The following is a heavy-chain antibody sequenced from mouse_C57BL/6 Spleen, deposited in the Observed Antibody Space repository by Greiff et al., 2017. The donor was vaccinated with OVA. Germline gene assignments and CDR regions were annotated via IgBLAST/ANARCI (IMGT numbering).Heavy chain of an antibody. CDR1: GYTFTDYN. V-gene: IGHV1-18*01. CDR3: ARYDGYSHFDY. Sequence: EVQLQQSGPELVKPGASVKIPCKASGYTFTDYNMDWVKQSHGKSLEWIGDINPNNGGTNYNQKFKGKATLTVDKSSSTAYMELRSLTSEDTAVYYCARYDGYSHFDYWGQGTTLTVSS. CDR2: INPNNGGT. J-gene: IGHJ2*01. D-gene: IGHD2-3*01.